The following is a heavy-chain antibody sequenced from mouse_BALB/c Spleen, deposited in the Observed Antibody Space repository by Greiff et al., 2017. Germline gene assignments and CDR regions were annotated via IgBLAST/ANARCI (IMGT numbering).Heavy chain of an antibody. CDR2: INPYNGDT. CDR1: GYSFTGYF. CDR3: ATPYDYYAMDY. V-gene: IGHV1-20*02. Sequence: EVQLQQSGPELVKPGASVKISCKASGYSFTGYFMNWVMQSHGKSLEWIGRINPYNGDTFYNQKFKGKATLTVDKSSSTANMELRSLASEDSAVYYCATPYDYYAMDYWGQGTSVTVSS. J-gene: IGHJ4*01. D-gene: IGHD6-5*01.